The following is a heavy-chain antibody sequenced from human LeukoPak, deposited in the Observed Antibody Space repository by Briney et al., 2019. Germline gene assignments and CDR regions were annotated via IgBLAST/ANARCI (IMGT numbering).Heavy chain of an antibody. D-gene: IGHD5-18*01. CDR1: GGSISSYY. J-gene: IGHJ4*02. CDR2: IYYSGST. V-gene: IGHV4-59*01. CDR3: AREGGSGYSYG. Sequence: SETLSLTCNVSGGSISSYYWSWIRQPPGKGLEWIGYIYYSGSTNYNPSLKSRVTLSVDTSKNQFSLKLSSVTAADTAVYYCAREGGSGYSYGWGQGTLVTVSS.